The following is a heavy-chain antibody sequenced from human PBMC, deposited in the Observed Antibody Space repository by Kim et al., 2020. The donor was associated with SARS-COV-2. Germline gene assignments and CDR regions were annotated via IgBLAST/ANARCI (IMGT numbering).Heavy chain of an antibody. CDR2: IYYSGST. D-gene: IGHD3-10*01. Sequence: SETLSLTCTVSGGSISSYYWSWIRQPPGKGLEWIGYIYYSGSTNYNPSLKSRVTISVDTSKNQFSLKLSSVTAADTAVYYCARGPYYGSGGYQDYWGQGTLVTVSS. V-gene: IGHV4-59*13. J-gene: IGHJ4*02. CDR1: GGSISSYY. CDR3: ARGPYYGSGGYQDY.